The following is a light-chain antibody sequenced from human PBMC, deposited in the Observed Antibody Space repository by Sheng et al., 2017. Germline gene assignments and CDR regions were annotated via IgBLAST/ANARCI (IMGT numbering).Light chain of an antibody. CDR3: QQRFDWVT. Sequence: EIVLTQSPATLSLSPGERVTLSCRASQSVSSYLAWYQQKPGQAPRLLIYDASNRATGIPARFSGSGSGTDFTLTISSLEPEDFAVYYCQQRFDWVTFGQGTRLDIK. V-gene: IGKV3-11*01. CDR2: DAS. CDR1: QSVSSY. J-gene: IGKJ5*01.